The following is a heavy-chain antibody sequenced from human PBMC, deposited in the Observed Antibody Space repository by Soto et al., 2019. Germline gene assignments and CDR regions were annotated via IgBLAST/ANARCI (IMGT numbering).Heavy chain of an antibody. V-gene: IGHV1-18*01. CDR1: GYTFTSYG. Sequence: GASVKVSCKASGYTFTSYGISWVRQAPGQGLEWMGWISAYNGNTNYAQKLQGRVTMTTDTSTSTAYMELRSLRSDDTAVYYCARVIVVVPAAPPVFDYWGQGTLVTVS. D-gene: IGHD2-2*01. J-gene: IGHJ4*02. CDR2: ISAYNGNT. CDR3: ARVIVVVPAAPPVFDY.